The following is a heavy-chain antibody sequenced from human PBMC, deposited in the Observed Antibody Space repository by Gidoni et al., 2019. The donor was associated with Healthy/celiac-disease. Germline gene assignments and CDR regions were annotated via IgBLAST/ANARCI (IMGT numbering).Heavy chain of an antibody. Sequence: EVQLVPSGAEVKKPGESLKISCKGSGYSFTSYWIGWVRQMPGKGLEWMGIIYPGDSDTRYSPSFQGQVTISADKSISTAYLQWSSLKASDTAMYYCARRSGLVGATDYYYYYGMDVWGQGTTVTVSS. CDR2: IYPGDSDT. J-gene: IGHJ6*02. D-gene: IGHD1-26*01. CDR3: ARRSGLVGATDYYYYYGMDV. CDR1: GYSFTSYW. V-gene: IGHV5-51*03.